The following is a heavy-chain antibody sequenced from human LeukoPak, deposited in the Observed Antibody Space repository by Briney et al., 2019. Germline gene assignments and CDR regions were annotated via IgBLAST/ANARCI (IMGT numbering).Heavy chain of an antibody. CDR3: ARAAADEYNWFDP. Sequence: GGSLRLSCAASGFTFSDYYMSWIRQAPGKGLEWVSYIGSSGSTIYYADSVKGRFTISRDNAKNSLYLQMNSLRAEDTAVYYCARAAADEYNWFDPWGQGTLVTVSS. CDR2: IGSSGSTI. D-gene: IGHD6-13*01. V-gene: IGHV3-11*01. CDR1: GFTFSDYY. J-gene: IGHJ5*02.